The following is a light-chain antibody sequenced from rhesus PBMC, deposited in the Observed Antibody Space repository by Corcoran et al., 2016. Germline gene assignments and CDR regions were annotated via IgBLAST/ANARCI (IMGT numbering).Light chain of an antibody. J-gene: IGKJ2*01. V-gene: IGKV1-22*01. CDR1: QSISSW. CDR2: KAS. Sequence: DIQMTQSPSSLSASVGDTVTITCRASQSISSWLDWYQQKPGKAPKLLNYKASRLQSGVPSRFSGSGSGTAFTLTISSLQPEDFATYYCLQYSSSPYSFGQGTKVEIK. CDR3: LQYSSSPYS.